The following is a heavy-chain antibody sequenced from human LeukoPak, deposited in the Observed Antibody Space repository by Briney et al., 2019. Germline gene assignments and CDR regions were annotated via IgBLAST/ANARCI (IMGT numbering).Heavy chain of an antibody. V-gene: IGHV4-30-2*01. J-gene: IGHJ4*02. D-gene: IGHD2-2*02. Sequence: PSETLSLTCTVSGGSISSGGYYWSWIRQPPGKGLEWIGYIYHSGSTYYNPSLKSRVTISVDRSKNQFSLKLSSVTAADTAVYYCAREGYCSSTSCYRGPPDYWGQGTLVTVSS. CDR2: IYHSGST. CDR1: GGSISSGGYY. CDR3: AREGYCSSTSCYRGPPDY.